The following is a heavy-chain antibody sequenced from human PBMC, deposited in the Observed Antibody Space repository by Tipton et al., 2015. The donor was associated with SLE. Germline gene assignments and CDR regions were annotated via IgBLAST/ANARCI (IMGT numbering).Heavy chain of an antibody. J-gene: IGHJ4*02. CDR1: GGSISSYY. CDR3: AREVGNLDY. Sequence: TLSLTCTVSGGSISSYYWSWIRQPPGKGLEWIGYIYYSGSTNYNPSLKSRVTISVDTSKNQFSLKLTSVTTADTAMYYCAREVGNLDYWGQGTLVTVSS. D-gene: IGHD2-2*01. CDR2: IYYSGST. V-gene: IGHV4-59*01.